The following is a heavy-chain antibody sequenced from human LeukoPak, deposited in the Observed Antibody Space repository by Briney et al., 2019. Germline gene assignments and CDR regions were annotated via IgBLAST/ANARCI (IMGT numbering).Heavy chain of an antibody. Sequence: SETLSLTCTVSGGSISSYYWSWIRQPPGKGLEWIGYIYYSGSTNYNPSLKSRVTISVDTSKNQFSLKLSSVTAADTAVYYCARTYGGQFDYWGRGTLVTVSS. CDR1: GGSISSYY. V-gene: IGHV4-59*01. CDR3: ARTYGGQFDY. D-gene: IGHD4-23*01. J-gene: IGHJ4*02. CDR2: IYYSGST.